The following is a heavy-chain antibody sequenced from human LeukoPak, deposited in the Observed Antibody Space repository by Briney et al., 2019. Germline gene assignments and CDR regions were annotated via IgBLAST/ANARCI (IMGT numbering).Heavy chain of an antibody. Sequence: GASVKVCCKASGYTFTGYYMHWVRQAPGQGLEWMGWINPNSGDTNYAQKFQGRVTMTRDTSISTVYMELNRLRSDDTAVYYCARVGPLLFDHWGQGTLVTVSS. CDR3: ARVGPLLFDH. J-gene: IGHJ5*02. CDR2: INPNSGDT. V-gene: IGHV1-2*02. CDR1: GYTFTGYY.